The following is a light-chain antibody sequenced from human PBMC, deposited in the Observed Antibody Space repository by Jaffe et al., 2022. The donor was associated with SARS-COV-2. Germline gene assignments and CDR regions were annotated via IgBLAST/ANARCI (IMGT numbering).Light chain of an antibody. CDR3: QQLNGYLT. V-gene: IGKV1-9*01. Sequence: DIQLTQSPSFLSASVGDRVTITCRASQGISTYLAWYQQKPGTAPKLLIYAAITLQSGVPPRFSGSGSGTEFTLTISGLQPEDLATYYCQQLNGYLTFGGGTKVEI. CDR2: AAI. J-gene: IGKJ4*01. CDR1: QGISTY.